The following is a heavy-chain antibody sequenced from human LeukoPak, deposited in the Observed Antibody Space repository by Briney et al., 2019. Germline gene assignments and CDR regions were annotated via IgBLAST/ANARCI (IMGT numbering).Heavy chain of an antibody. CDR1: GGTFSSYA. CDR3: ARDENHDAFDI. J-gene: IGHJ3*02. V-gene: IGHV1-69*04. Sequence: SVKVSCEASGGTFSSYAISWVRQAPGQGLEWMGRIIPILGIANYAQKFQGRVTITADKSTSTAYMELSSLRSEDTAVYYCARDENHDAFDIWGQGTMVTVSS. CDR2: IIPILGIA.